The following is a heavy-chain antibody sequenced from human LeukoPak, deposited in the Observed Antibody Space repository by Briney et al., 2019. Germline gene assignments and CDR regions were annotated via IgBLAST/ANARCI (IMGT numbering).Heavy chain of an antibody. Sequence: ASVKVSCKASGYTFTSYGISWVRQAAGQGLEWMGWISAYNGNTNYAQKLQGRVTMTTDTSTSTAYMELRSLRSDDTAVYYCARDYRDGYNYYYYYYGMDVWGQGTTVTVSS. CDR2: ISAYNGNT. CDR3: ARDYRDGYNYYYYYYGMDV. J-gene: IGHJ6*02. D-gene: IGHD5-24*01. V-gene: IGHV1-18*01. CDR1: GYTFTSYG.